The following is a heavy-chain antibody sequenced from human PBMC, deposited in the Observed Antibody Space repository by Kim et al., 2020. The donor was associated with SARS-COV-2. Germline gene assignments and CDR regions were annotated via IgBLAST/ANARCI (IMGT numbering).Heavy chain of an antibody. CDR2: INHSGST. Sequence: SETLSLTCAVYGGSFSGYYWSWIRQPPGKGLEWIGEINHSGSTNYNPSLKSRVTISVDTSKNQFSLKLSSVTAADTAVYYCARGLRAKAAAGTYFDYWGQGTLVTVSS. CDR3: ARGLRAKAAAGTYFDY. CDR1: GGSFSGYY. D-gene: IGHD6-13*01. J-gene: IGHJ4*02. V-gene: IGHV4-34*01.